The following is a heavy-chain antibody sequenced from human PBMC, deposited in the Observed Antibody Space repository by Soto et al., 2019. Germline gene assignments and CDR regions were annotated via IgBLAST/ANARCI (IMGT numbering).Heavy chain of an antibody. D-gene: IGHD3-3*01. V-gene: IGHV1-18*01. CDR3: ARDPYDFWSGYYLDY. J-gene: IGHJ4*02. CDR2: ISAYNGNT. CDR1: GYTFTSYG. Sequence: ASVKVSCKASGYTFTSYGISWVRQAPGQGLEWMGWISAYNGNTNYAQKLQGRVTMTTDTSTSTAYMELRSLRSDDTAVYYCARDPYDFWSGYYLDYWGQGTLVTVSS.